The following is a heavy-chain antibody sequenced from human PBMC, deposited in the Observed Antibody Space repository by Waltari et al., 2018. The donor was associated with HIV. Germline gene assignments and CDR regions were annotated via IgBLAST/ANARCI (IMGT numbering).Heavy chain of an antibody. D-gene: IGHD3-22*01. Sequence: QLQLQESGPGLVKPSETLSLTCIFPGGSVSRSNYYWGWIRQTPGKGLEGIGFIYYNVNTYYTAPLKCRVTIFIDTSHNQFSLRLSSVTAAETAIYYFVRQRYESRGYFPDFWGQGTLVTVSS. J-gene: IGHJ4*02. CDR3: VRQRYESRGYFPDF. V-gene: IGHV4-39*01. CDR1: GGSVSRSNYY. CDR2: IYYNVNT.